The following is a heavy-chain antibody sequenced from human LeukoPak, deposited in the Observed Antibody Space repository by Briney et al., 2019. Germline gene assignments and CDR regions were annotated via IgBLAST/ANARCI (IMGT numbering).Heavy chain of an antibody. CDR2: ISSNGDST. CDR3: ARFSAATDDC. D-gene: IGHD1-26*01. Sequence: GGSLRLSCAASGFSFSNYAMHWVRQAPGKGLEYVSAISSNGDSTYYANSVKGRFTVSRDNSKNTLYLQMGNLRAEDMAVYYCARFSAATDDCWGQGTLVTVSS. J-gene: IGHJ4*02. V-gene: IGHV3-64*01. CDR1: GFSFSNYA.